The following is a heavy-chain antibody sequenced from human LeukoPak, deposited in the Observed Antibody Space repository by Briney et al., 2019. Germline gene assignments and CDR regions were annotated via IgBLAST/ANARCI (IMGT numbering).Heavy chain of an antibody. CDR2: ISGSGGST. V-gene: IGHV3-23*01. D-gene: IGHD3-10*01. Sequence: GGSLRLFCAASGFTFSSYAMSWVRQAPGKGLVWVSAISGSGGSTYYADSVKGRFTISRDNSKNTLYLQMNSLRAEDTAVYYCAKDRYLTMVRGVPISIFDYWGQGTLVTVSS. J-gene: IGHJ4*02. CDR1: GFTFSSYA. CDR3: AKDRYLTMVRGVPISIFDY.